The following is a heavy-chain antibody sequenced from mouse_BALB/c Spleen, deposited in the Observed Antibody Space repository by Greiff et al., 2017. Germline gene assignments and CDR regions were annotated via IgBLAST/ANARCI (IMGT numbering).Heavy chain of an antibody. CDR3: ARGGIYYGNPYAMDY. J-gene: IGHJ4*01. CDR2: IYPGSGST. CDR1: GYTFTDYV. Sequence: QVQLKESGAELVRPGASVKMSCKASGYTFTDYVISWVKQRTGQGLEWIGEIYPGSGSTYYNEKFKGKATLTADKSSNTAYMQLSSLTSEDSAVYFCARGGIYYGNPYAMDYWGQGTSVTVSS. V-gene: IGHV1-77*01. D-gene: IGHD2-1*01.